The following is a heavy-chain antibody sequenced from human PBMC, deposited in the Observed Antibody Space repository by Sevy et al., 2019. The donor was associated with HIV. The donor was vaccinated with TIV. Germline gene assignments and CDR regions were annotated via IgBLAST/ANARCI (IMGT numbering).Heavy chain of an antibody. CDR3: TRGRSGTYGWFDP. CDR1: GFTFSSHW. V-gene: IGHV3-74*01. CDR2: LNGDGSSA. Sequence: GGSLRLSCAASGFTFSSHWMHWVRQAPGKGLVWVSRLNGDGSSASYADFVKGLFTISRDNVKNTVYLQISSLTADDTAVYYCTRGRSGTYGWFDPWGQGTLVTVSS. D-gene: IGHD6-19*01. J-gene: IGHJ5*02.